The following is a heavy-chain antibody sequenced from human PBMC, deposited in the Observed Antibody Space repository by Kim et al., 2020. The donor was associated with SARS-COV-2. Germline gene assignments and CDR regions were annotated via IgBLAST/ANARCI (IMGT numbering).Heavy chain of an antibody. Sequence: GGSLRLSCAASGFTFSSYGMHWVRQAPGKGLEWVAVIWYDGSNKYYADSVKGRFTISRDNSKNTLYLQMNSLRAEDTAVYYCARDSGVYYDFWSGYSHLDYWGQGTLVTVSS. V-gene: IGHV3-33*01. D-gene: IGHD3-3*01. J-gene: IGHJ4*02. CDR2: IWYDGSNK. CDR1: GFTFSSYG. CDR3: ARDSGVYYDFWSGYSHLDY.